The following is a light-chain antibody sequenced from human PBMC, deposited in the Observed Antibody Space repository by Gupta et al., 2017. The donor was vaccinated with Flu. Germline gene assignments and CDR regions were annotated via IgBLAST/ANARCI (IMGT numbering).Light chain of an antibody. CDR1: SSDVGGYNY. CDR3: SSYASSNNWV. V-gene: IGLV2-8*01. CDR2: EVS. Sequence: SVTISCTGTSSDVGGYNYVSWYQQYPAKAHKLMIYEVSKRPAGVPDRFSGSKSGNTASLTVSGLQEEDEADYYCSSYASSNNWVFGGGTKLTVL. J-gene: IGLJ3*02.